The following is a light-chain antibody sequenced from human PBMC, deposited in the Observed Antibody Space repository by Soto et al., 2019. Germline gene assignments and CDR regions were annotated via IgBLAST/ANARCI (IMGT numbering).Light chain of an antibody. Sequence: QSVLTQPPSASGSPGQSVTISCNGTSSDVGAYNYVSWYQQHPGKVPRLMIYGVTERPSGVPDRFSASKSGNTASLTVSGLQAEDEADYYCSSYAGSNTLIFGGGTKLTVL. CDR3: SSYAGSNTLI. CDR1: SSDVGAYNY. J-gene: IGLJ2*01. CDR2: GVT. V-gene: IGLV2-8*01.